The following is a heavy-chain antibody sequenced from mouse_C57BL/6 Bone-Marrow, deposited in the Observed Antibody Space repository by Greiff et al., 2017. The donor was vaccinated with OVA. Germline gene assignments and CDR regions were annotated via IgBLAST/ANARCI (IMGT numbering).Heavy chain of an antibody. CDR2: IHPNSGST. V-gene: IGHV1-64*01. D-gene: IGHD3-1*01. J-gene: IGHJ4*01. Sequence: VQLQQPGAELVKPGASVKLSCKASGYTFTSYWMHWVKQRPGQGLEWIGMIHPNSGSTNYNEKFKSKATLTVDKSSSTAYMQLSSLTSEDSAVYYCARSTPAGAMDYWGQGTSVTVSS. CDR1: GYTFTSYW. CDR3: ARSTPAGAMDY.